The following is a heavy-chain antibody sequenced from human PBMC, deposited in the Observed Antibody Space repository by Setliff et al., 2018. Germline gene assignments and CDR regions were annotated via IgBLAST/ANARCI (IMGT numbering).Heavy chain of an antibody. CDR1: GGSISSHY. Sequence: SETLSLTCTVSGGSISSHYWSWIRQPPGKGLEWIGYIYYSGSTSYNPSLKSRVTISVDTSKNQFSLKLSSVTAADTAVYYCAREPCYYNFWSGYTRDYFDYWGQGTLVTVSS. J-gene: IGHJ4*02. V-gene: IGHV4-59*11. CDR3: AREPCYYNFWSGYTRDYFDY. D-gene: IGHD3-3*01. CDR2: IYYSGST.